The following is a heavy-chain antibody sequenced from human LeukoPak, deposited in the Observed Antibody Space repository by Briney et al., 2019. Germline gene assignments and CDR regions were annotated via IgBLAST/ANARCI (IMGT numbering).Heavy chain of an antibody. CDR1: GYTFSGYY. D-gene: IGHD1-26*01. V-gene: IGHV1-2*02. CDR3: ARTLPNHYYGMDV. J-gene: IGHJ6*02. CDR2: INPNSGDT. Sequence: GASVKVSCKASGYTFSGYYMHWVRQAPGQGLEWMGWINPNSGDTNYAQKFQGRVSMTRDTSINTAYMELSRLRSDDTSVYYCARTLPNHYYGMDVWGQGTTVTVSS.